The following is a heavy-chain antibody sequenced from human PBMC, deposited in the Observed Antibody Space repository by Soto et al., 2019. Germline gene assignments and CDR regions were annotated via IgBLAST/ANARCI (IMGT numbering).Heavy chain of an antibody. CDR1: GGSISGYY. CDR2: VYSSGST. V-gene: IGHV4-59*01. Sequence: SETLSLTCTATGGSISGYYWNWIRQPPGKGLEWIGYVYSSGSTNYNPSLTNRVTISVGTSYNQFSLKLNSVTAADTAVYYCARGQFTGTTQGDWFDPWGQGTLVTVSS. CDR3: ARGQFTGTTQGDWFDP. D-gene: IGHD1-1*01. J-gene: IGHJ5*02.